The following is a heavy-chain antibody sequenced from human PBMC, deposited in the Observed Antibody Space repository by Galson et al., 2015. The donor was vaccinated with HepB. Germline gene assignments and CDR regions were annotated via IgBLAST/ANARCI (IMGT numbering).Heavy chain of an antibody. V-gene: IGHV1-24*01. CDR3: TAGLSDNYIFDF. CDR1: GYTLTELS. D-gene: IGHD1-1*01. Sequence: SVKVSCKVSGYTLTELSIQWVRQAPGEGLDWMGGFDSKKDKHIYAQKFQDRVTMTEDTSTDTVYMEVSSLRSEDTAVYYCTAGLSDNYIFDFWGQGTLVTVS. J-gene: IGHJ4*02. CDR2: FDSKKDK.